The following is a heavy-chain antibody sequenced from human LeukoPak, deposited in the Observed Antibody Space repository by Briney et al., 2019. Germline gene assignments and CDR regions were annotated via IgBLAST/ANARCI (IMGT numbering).Heavy chain of an antibody. D-gene: IGHD1-20*01. V-gene: IGHV1-46*01. CDR1: RYTFTSYD. J-gene: IGHJ5*02. Sequence: GASVKVSCKASRYTFTSYDMHWVRQSPGQGLEWVGMINPSGGSTSYAQKFQGRVTMTRDTSTSTVYMELSSLRSEDTAVYYCAREFRITGTIQYNWFDPWGQGTLVTVSS. CDR2: INPSGGST. CDR3: AREFRITGTIQYNWFDP.